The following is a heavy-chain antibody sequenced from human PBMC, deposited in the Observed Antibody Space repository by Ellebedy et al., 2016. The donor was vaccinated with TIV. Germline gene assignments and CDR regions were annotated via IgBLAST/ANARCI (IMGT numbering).Heavy chain of an antibody. CDR3: ARTHYRFGIIDYLDY. D-gene: IGHD3-10*01. V-gene: IGHV1-18*04. J-gene: IGHJ4*02. CDR1: DNSFTRFG. Sequence: AASVTVSCKAYDNSFTRFGFTWVRPAPGQGLEWMGWISAYNGNTKYAQMFQDRFTMTTDTSTKTVYMELRSLRSDDTALYYCARTHYRFGIIDYLDYWGQGTLVTVSS. CDR2: ISAYNGNT.